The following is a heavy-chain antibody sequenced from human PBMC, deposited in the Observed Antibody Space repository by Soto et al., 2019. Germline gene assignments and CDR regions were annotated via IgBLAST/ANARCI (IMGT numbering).Heavy chain of an antibody. J-gene: IGHJ6*02. CDR1: GFTFSSYG. V-gene: IGHV3-30*18. D-gene: IGHD2-15*01. CDR3: AKDSTSYGGSCYSLVCYYYGMDV. Sequence: GGSLRLSCAASGFTFSSYGMHWVRQAPGKGLEWVAVISYDGSNKYYADSVKGRFTISRDNSKNTLYLQMNSLRAEDTAVYYCAKDSTSYGGSCYSLVCYYYGMDVWGQGTTVTVSS. CDR2: ISYDGSNK.